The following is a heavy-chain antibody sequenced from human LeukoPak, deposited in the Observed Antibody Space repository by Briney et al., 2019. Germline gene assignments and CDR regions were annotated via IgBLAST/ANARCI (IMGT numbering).Heavy chain of an antibody. D-gene: IGHD2-2*01. CDR1: GFTFSSYG. CDR2: IRYDGSNK. J-gene: IGHJ4*02. V-gene: IGHV3-30*02. CDR3: AKDALTNRIVVVPAADDY. Sequence: PGGSLRLSCAASGFTFSSYGMHWVRQAPGKGLEWVAFIRYDGSNKYYADSVKGRFTISRDNSKNTLYLQMNSLRAEDTAVYYCAKDALTNRIVVVPAADDYWGQGTLATVSS.